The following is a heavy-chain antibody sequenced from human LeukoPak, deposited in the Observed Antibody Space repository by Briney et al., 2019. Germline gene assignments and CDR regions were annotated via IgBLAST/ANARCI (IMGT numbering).Heavy chain of an antibody. D-gene: IGHD2-8*02. CDR3: AREEGLVLDY. CDR1: GFTFSTHG. J-gene: IGHJ4*02. CDR2: ISYDGSNK. Sequence: PGGSLRLSCVTSGFTFSTHGMHWVRQAPGKGLEWVAVISYDGSNKYYADSVKGRFTISRDYSKNTLYLQMNSLRAEDTAVYYCAREEGLVLDYWGQGTLVTVSS. V-gene: IGHV3-30*19.